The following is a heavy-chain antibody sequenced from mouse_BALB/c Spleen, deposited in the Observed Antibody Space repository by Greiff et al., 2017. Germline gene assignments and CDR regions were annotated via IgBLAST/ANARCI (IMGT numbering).Heavy chain of an antibody. V-gene: IGHV2-9-2*01. CDR2: IWTGGGT. CDR1: RFSLTSYD. Sequence: QVQLQQSGPGLVAPSQSLSITCTVSRFSLTSYDISWIRQPPGKGLEWLGVIWTGGGTNYNSAFMSRLSISKDNSKSQVFLKMNSLQTDDTAIYYCVRDPYYDGYTRFAYWGQGTLVTVSA. D-gene: IGHD2-3*01. CDR3: VRDPYYDGYTRFAY. J-gene: IGHJ3*01.